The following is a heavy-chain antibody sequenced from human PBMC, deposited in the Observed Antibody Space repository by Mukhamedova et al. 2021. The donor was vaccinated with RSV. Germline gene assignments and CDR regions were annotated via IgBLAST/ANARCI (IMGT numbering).Heavy chain of an antibody. V-gene: IGHV3-53*01. CDR2: IFARGRT. J-gene: IGHJ4*02. D-gene: IGHD1-1*01. Sequence: GLEWVSAIFARGRTFYADSVKGRFAISRDNYNNILYLQMNDLRAEDTGTYYCAKDRVDDDHWNFDFWGQGTLVSVAS. CDR3: AKDRVDDDHWNFDF.